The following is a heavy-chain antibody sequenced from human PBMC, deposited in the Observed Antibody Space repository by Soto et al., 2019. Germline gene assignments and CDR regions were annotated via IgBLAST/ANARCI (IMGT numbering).Heavy chain of an antibody. CDR1: GVTFSSYS. CDR3: AGGAAGTLNWFDP. D-gene: IGHD6-13*01. CDR2: ISSSSSYI. V-gene: IGHV3-21*01. Sequence: PGGSLSLSCAASGVTFSSYSMNWVRQAPGKGLEWVSSISSSSSYIYYADSVKGRFTITRDNAKNSLYLQMNSLRAEDAAVYYCAGGAAGTLNWFDPWGQGTLVTVSS. J-gene: IGHJ5*02.